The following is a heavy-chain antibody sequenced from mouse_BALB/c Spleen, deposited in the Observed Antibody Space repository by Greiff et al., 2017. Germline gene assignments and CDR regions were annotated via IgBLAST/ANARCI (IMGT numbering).Heavy chain of an antibody. J-gene: IGHJ3*01. Sequence: EVHLVESGGGLVKPGGSLKLSCAASGFTFSDYYMYWVRQTPEKRLEWVATISDGGSYTYYPDSVKGRFTISRDNAKNNLYLQMSSLKSEDTAMYYCARDVTTVVPFAYWGQGTLVTVSA. CDR3: ARDVTTVVPFAY. CDR1: GFTFSDYY. CDR2: ISDGGSYT. V-gene: IGHV5-4*02. D-gene: IGHD1-1*01.